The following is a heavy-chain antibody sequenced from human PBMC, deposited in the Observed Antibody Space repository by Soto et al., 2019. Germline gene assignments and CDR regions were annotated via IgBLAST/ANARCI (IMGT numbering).Heavy chain of an antibody. Sequence: PSETLSLTCTVSGGSISSGSYYWSWSRQRPGQGLEWIGYISYSGSTYYNPSLKSRLTISADTSKNQFALKLSSVTAADTAVYYCARVNTIHMIVMVLDSWGQGSLVTVSS. CDR1: GGSISSGSYY. V-gene: IGHV4-31*03. J-gene: IGHJ4*02. D-gene: IGHD3-22*01. CDR3: ARVNTIHMIVMVLDS. CDR2: ISYSGST.